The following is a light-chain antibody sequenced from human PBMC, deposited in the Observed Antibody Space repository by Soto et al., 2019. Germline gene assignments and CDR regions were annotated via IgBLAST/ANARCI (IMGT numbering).Light chain of an antibody. CDR1: SSDVGGYNY. CDR3: SSYTSTSTLV. CDR2: EVT. Sequence: QSVLTQPASVSGSPGQSITISCTGTSSDVGGYNYVSWYQQHPGKAPKLMIYEVTNRPSGVCNRFSGSKSANTASLTISGLQAEDEADYYCSSYTSTSTLVFGGGTKLTVL. J-gene: IGLJ2*01. V-gene: IGLV2-14*01.